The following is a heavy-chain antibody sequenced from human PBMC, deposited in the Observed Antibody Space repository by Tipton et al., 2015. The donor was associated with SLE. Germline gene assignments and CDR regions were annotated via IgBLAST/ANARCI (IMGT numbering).Heavy chain of an antibody. Sequence: LRLSCTVSGDSLSSDTYYWSWIRQPPGKGLEWIGYIYYSGSTYRVPSLESRITMSVDTSNNQFSLKMSSVTAADTAVYYCARDGRYCYDSRAMDVWGKGTTVTVSS. D-gene: IGHD3-22*01. CDR1: GDSLSSDTYY. J-gene: IGHJ6*04. CDR2: IYYSGST. CDR3: ARDGRYCYDSRAMDV. V-gene: IGHV4-31*03.